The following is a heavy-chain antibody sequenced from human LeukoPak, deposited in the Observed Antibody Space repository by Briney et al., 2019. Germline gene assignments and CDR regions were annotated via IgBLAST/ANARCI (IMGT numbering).Heavy chain of an antibody. V-gene: IGHV4-59*01. CDR2: IYYSGST. Sequence: SETLSLTCTVSGGSISSYYWSWTRQPPGKGLEWIGYIYYSGSTNYNPSLKSRVTISVDTSKNQFSLKLSSVTAADTAVYYCARTAYGSGSYNPYYFDYWGQGTLVTVSS. CDR1: GGSISSYY. CDR3: ARTAYGSGSYNPYYFDY. D-gene: IGHD3-10*01. J-gene: IGHJ4*02.